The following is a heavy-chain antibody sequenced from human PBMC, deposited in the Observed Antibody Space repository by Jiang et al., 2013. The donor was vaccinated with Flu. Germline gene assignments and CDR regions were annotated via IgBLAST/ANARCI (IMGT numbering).Heavy chain of an antibody. CDR1: GGSISSTGYY. CDR2: IYSGGST. Sequence: VSGGSISSTGYYWGWIRQPPGKGLEWIGSIYSGGSTYYNPSLKSRVTISVDTSKNQFSLKLSSVTAADTAVYYCARHLAIGGYARYYNGLDVRGQGTLVTVSS. V-gene: IGHV4-39*01. J-gene: IGHJ6*02. CDR3: ARHLAIGGYARYYNGLDV. D-gene: IGHD5-12*01.